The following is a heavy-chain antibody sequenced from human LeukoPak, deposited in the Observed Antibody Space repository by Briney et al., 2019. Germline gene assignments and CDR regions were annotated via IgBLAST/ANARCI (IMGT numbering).Heavy chain of an antibody. Sequence: GGSLRLSCAASGXTVSSSYMSWVRQAPGKGLEWVSVIFSGGSTYYADSVKGRFTISRDNSKNTLYLQMNSLRAEDTAVYYCARLEMATIGDYWGQGTLVTVSS. CDR3: ARLEMATIGDY. D-gene: IGHD5-24*01. CDR1: GXTVSSSY. CDR2: IFSGGST. V-gene: IGHV3-53*01. J-gene: IGHJ4*02.